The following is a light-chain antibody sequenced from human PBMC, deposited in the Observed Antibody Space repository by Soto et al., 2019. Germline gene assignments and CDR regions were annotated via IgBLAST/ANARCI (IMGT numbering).Light chain of an antibody. V-gene: IGKV1-9*01. CDR1: QGISSY. J-gene: IGKJ3*01. Sequence: DIRLTQSPSFLSASVGDRVTITCRASQGISSYLAWYQQKPGKAPKLLIYAASTLLSGVPSRFSGSGSGTEFTLTISSLQPEDFATYYCQQLNSYPSFSFGPGTKVDIK. CDR3: QQLNSYPSFS. CDR2: AAS.